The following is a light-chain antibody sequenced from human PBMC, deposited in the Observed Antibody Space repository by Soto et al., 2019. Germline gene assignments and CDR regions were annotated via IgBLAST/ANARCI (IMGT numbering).Light chain of an antibody. CDR1: DIGSKT. J-gene: IGLJ3*02. Sequence: SYELTQSPSVSVAPGQTAMITCGGNDIGSKTVHWYQQRPGQAPVLVVFDDRYRPSRIPERFSGSNSGSTATLTISRVEAGDEADYYCQVWDRNNNDVLFGGGTKVTVL. V-gene: IGLV3-21*02. CDR3: QVWDRNNNDVL. CDR2: DDR.